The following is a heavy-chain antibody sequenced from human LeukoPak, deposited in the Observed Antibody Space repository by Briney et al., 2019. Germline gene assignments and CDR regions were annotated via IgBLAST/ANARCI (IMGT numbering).Heavy chain of an antibody. J-gene: IGHJ4*02. CDR3: ALLAVASDFDY. CDR1: GFPFSIYE. D-gene: IGHD6-19*01. Sequence: PGGTLRLSSAVSGFPFSIYEMNWVPQAPGKGLEWVSNICSSGTTIYHTDSVKGRFSISRDQAKSSLYLQMNSLRVEDTAVYYCALLAVASDFDYWGQGALVTVSS. CDR2: ICSSGTTI. V-gene: IGHV3-48*03.